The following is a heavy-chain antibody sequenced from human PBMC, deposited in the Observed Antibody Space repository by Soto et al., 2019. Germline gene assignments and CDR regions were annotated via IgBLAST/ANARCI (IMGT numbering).Heavy chain of an antibody. CDR2: ITAGDAKT. D-gene: IGHD2-2*01. V-gene: IGHV1-3*01. CDR1: GYNFTQYR. Sequence: QVQLVQSGADVKKPGASVKISCKASGYNFTQYRIHWVRQAPGQRLEWMGWITAGDAKTEYSQKFQGRVTISRDISATTVYLDLDRLRSEDTGVYYCARDLYSSSWFWFDPWGRGTQVSVSS. CDR3: ARDLYSSSWFWFDP. J-gene: IGHJ5*02.